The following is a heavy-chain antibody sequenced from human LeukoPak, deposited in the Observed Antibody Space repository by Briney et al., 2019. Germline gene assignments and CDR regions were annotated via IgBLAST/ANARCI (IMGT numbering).Heavy chain of an antibody. CDR2: ISYDGSNK. J-gene: IGHJ5*02. V-gene: IGHV3-30-3*01. Sequence: GRSLRLSCAASGFTFSSYAMHWVRQAPGKGLEWVAVISYDGSNKYYADSVKGRFTISRDNSKNTLYLQMNSLRAEDTAVYYCARSQEDIVVVPAATHNWFDPWGQGTLVTVSS. CDR3: ARSQEDIVVVPAATHNWFDP. CDR1: GFTFSSYA. D-gene: IGHD2-2*01.